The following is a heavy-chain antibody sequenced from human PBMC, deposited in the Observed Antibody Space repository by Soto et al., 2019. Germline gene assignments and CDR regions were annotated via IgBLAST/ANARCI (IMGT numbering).Heavy chain of an antibody. Sequence: GXSLRLSCAASKSILTGYGMQWVRQTPGKGLEWVAVIRFDGTDEHYADSVKGRFTISRDNSKNMLYLQMNSLRVEDTALYYGARDGIGGTALGGFLGYLGQGNLVTGS. CDR1: KSILTGYG. CDR3: ARDGIGGTALGGFLGY. V-gene: IGHV3-33*01. CDR2: IRFDGTDE. D-gene: IGHD1-1*01. J-gene: IGHJ4*02.